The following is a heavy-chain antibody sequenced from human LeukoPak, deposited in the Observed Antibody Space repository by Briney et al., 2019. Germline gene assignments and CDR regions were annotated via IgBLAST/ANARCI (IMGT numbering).Heavy chain of an antibody. Sequence: GGSLRLSCAASGFIFSSYAMHWVRQAPGKGLEWVAVISYDGSNKYYADSVKGRFTISRDNSKNTLYLQMNSLRAEDTAVYYCARVRAPGRYYYYGMDVWGQGTTVTVSS. V-gene: IGHV3-30-3*01. J-gene: IGHJ6*02. D-gene: IGHD3-9*01. CDR3: ARVRAPGRYYYYGMDV. CDR1: GFIFSSYA. CDR2: ISYDGSNK.